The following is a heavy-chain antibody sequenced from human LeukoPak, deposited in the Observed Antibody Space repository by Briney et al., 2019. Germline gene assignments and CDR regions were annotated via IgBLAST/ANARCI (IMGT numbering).Heavy chain of an antibody. V-gene: IGHV3-23*01. D-gene: IGHD1/OR15-1a*01. J-gene: IGHJ5*02. CDR1: GFTFYSYT. CDR2: ISGSGGST. CDR3: AKELLNWNNWGWFDP. Sequence: GGSLRLSCVASGFTFYSYTMNWVRQAPGKGLEWVSAISGSGGSTYYADSVKGRFTISRDNSKNTLYLQMNSLRAEDTAVYYCAKELLNWNNWGWFDPWGQGTLVTVSS.